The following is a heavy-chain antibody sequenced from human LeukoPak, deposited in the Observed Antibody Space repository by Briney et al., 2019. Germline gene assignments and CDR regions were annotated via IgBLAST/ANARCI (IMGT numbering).Heavy chain of an antibody. CDR1: GFTFSSYS. J-gene: IGHJ4*02. D-gene: IGHD1-26*01. CDR2: ISSSSSYI. Sequence: GGSLRLSCAASGFTFSSYSMNWVRQAPGKGLEWVSSISSSSSYIYYADSVKGRFTISRDNAKNSLYLQRSSLRAADTAVYYCARVPGGGSYNYWGQGTLVTVSP. V-gene: IGHV3-21*01. CDR3: ARVPGGGSYNY.